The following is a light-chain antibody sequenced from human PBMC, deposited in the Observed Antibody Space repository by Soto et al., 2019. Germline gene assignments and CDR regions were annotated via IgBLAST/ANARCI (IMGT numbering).Light chain of an antibody. CDR3: QQYGSPPWT. CDR2: GAS. J-gene: IGKJ1*01. CDR1: QRVSSRT. V-gene: IGKV3-20*01. Sequence: EIVLTQSPGTLSLSPGVRATLSCRASQRVSSRTLAWYQQKPGQAPRLLIYGASSSASATPDRFSGSVSGTDFTITISRLEPDDFAVYSCQQYGSPPWTFGQGSKVEIK.